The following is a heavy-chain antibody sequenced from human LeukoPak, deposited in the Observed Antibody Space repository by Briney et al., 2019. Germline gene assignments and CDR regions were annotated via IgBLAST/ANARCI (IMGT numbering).Heavy chain of an antibody. V-gene: IGHV4-59*08. J-gene: IGHJ4*02. CDR1: GGSISSYY. CDR3: ARLASSGWSHCDY. CDR2: IYYSGTT. D-gene: IGHD6-19*01. Sequence: SETLPLTCTVSGGSISSYYWSWIRQPPGKGPEWIGYIYYSGTTNYNPSLKSRVTISVDTSKNQFSLKLNSVTAADTAVYYCARLASSGWSHCDYWGQGTLVTVSS.